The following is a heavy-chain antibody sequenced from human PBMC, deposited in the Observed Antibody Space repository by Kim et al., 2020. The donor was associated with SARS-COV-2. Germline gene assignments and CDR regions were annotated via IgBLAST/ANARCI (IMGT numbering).Heavy chain of an antibody. CDR3: ARCLGGRGYYYYGMDV. Sequence: YLQSRVTVSVDTSKKQYSLKLGSVTAADTAVYYCARCLGGRGYYYYGMDVWGQGTTVTVSS. V-gene: IGHV4-34*01. J-gene: IGHJ6*02. D-gene: IGHD3-16*01.